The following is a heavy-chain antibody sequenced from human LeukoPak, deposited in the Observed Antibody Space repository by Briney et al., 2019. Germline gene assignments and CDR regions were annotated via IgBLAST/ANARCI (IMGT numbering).Heavy chain of an antibody. V-gene: IGHV4-39*01. CDR3: ARLADCSSTRCHDY. CDR1: GGSISSRTYY. Sequence: SETLSPTCTVSGGSISSRTYYWGWIRQPPGKELEWIGSSYYSGSTYYNPSLKSRVTISVDTSKNQFSLKLRSVTAADTAVYYCARLADCSSTRCHDYWGQGTLVTVSS. J-gene: IGHJ4*02. D-gene: IGHD2-2*01. CDR2: SYYSGST.